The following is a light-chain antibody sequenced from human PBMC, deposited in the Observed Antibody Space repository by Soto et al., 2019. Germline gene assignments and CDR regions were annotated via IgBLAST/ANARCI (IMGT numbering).Light chain of an antibody. CDR2: GAS. J-gene: IGKJ2*01. Sequence: ELVLTQSPATLSLSPGERATISCRASQTLSNDFAWYQHKLGQAPRLLIYGASKRAPGIPARFSGRGSGRDFTLTISSLEPEDFAFYYCQQRASWPPFTFGQGTKLEV. CDR3: QQRASWPPFT. V-gene: IGKV3-11*02. CDR1: QTLSND.